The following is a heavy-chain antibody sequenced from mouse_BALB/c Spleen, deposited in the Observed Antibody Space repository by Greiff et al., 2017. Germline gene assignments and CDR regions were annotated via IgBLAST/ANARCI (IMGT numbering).Heavy chain of an antibody. J-gene: IGHJ2*01. CDR2: ILPGSGST. CDR1: GYTFSSYW. Sequence: QVQLKQSGAELMKPGASVKISCKATGYTFSSYWIEWVKQRPGHGLEWIGEILPGSGSTNYNEKFKGKATFTADTSSNTAYMQLSSLTSEDSAVYYCARSDYRYGFDYWGQGTTLTVSS. D-gene: IGHD2-14*01. V-gene: IGHV1-9*01. CDR3: ARSDYRYGFDY.